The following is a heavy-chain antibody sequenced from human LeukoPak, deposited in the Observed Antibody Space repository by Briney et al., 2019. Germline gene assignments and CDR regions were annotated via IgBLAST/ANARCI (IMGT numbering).Heavy chain of an antibody. V-gene: IGHV1-2*02. D-gene: IGHD2-2*01. CDR3: ARANFLYCSSSTCLFDY. J-gene: IGHJ4*02. CDR1: GYTFTDYY. CDR2: INPNDGDT. Sequence: ASVKVSCKASGYTFTDYYMHWVRQAPGQGFEWMGWINPNDGDTNYAQKFQGRVTMTRDTSISTAHMEVSRLRSDDTAVYYCARANFLYCSSSTCLFDYWGQGTMVTVSS.